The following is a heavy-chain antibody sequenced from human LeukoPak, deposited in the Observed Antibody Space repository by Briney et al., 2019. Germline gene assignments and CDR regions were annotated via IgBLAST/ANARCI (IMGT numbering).Heavy chain of an antibody. Sequence: ASVKVSCKASGYTFTDYYMHWVRQAPGQRLEWMGWIYPKSGGSNYAQKFQGRVTMTRDTSINTAYMELSKLRSDDTAVYYCARARRDHRKKNIAAAGFDYWGQGTLVTVSS. CDR1: GYTFTDYY. CDR3: ARARRDHRKKNIAAAGFDY. V-gene: IGHV1-2*02. J-gene: IGHJ4*02. CDR2: IYPKSGGS. D-gene: IGHD6-13*01.